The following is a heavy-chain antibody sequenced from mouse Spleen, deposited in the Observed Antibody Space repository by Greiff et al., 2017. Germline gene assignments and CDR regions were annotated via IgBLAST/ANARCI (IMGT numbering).Heavy chain of an antibody. J-gene: IGHJ3*01. CDR1: GYTFTSYW. CDR2: IHPNSGST. V-gene: IGHV1-64*01. CDR3: ARETNYGYSWFAY. D-gene: IGHD1-2*01. Sequence: QVQLQQSGAELVKPGASVKLSCKASGYTFTSYWMHWVKQRPGQGLEWIGMIHPNSGSTNYNEKFKSKATLTVDKSSSTAYMQLSSLTSEDSAVYYCARETNYGYSWFAYWGQGTLVTVSA.